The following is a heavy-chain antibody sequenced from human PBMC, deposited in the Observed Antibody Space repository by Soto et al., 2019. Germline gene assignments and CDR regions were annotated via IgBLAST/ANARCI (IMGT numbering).Heavy chain of an antibody. Sequence: SETLSLTCTVSGGFINSYYWSWIRQSPGKGLEWIGYIYYRGTTRYNPSLKSRVTLSVDTSENQFSLKLRSVTAADTAVYYCARDFVAGSTWFDPWGQGILVTGSS. CDR1: GGFINSYY. CDR3: ARDFVAGSTWFDP. J-gene: IGHJ5*02. CDR2: IYYRGTT. D-gene: IGHD6-19*01. V-gene: IGHV4-59*01.